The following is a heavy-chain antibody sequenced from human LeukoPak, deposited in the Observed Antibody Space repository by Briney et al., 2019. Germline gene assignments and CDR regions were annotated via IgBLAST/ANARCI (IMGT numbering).Heavy chain of an antibody. CDR3: GRGPGYRSDY. V-gene: IGHV3-7*05. CDR2: INRDGSEK. J-gene: IGHJ4*02. D-gene: IGHD5-12*01. CDR1: GLTFNTYW. Sequence: PGGSLRLSCAASGLTFNTYWMTWVRQAPGKGLEWVANINRDGSEKNYVDSVRGRFTISRDNTKNSLCLQMNSLTVEDTAVYYCGRGPGYRSDYWGQGTLVTVSS.